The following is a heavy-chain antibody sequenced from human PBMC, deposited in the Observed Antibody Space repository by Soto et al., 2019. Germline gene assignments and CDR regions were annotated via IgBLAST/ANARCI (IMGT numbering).Heavy chain of an antibody. V-gene: IGHV1-69*13. CDR2: IIPIFGTA. CDR3: ARFGRWLQIQVGGAAFDI. Sequence: SVKVSCKASGGTFSSYAISWVRQAPGQGLEWMGGIIPIFGTANYAQKFQGRVTITADESTSTAYMELSSLRSEDTAAYYCARFGRWLQIQVGGAAFDIWGQGTMVTVSS. CDR1: GGTFSSYA. J-gene: IGHJ3*02. D-gene: IGHD5-12*01.